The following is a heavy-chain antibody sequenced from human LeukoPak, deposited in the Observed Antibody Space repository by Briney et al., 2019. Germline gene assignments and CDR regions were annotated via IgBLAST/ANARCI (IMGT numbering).Heavy chain of an antibody. J-gene: IGHJ4*02. V-gene: IGHV4-59*08. D-gene: IGHD3-22*01. CDR2: IYYSGST. Sequence: PSETLSLTCTVSGGSISSYYWSWIRQPPGKGLEWIGYIYYSGSTNYNPSLKSRVTISVDTSKNQFSLKLSSVTAADTAVYYCARSASLPYYDSSGSLFGYWGQGTLVTVSS. CDR1: GGSISSYY. CDR3: ARSASLPYYDSSGSLFGY.